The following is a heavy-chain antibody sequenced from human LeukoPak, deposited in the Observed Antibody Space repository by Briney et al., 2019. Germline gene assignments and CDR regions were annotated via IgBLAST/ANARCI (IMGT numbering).Heavy chain of an antibody. CDR3: ARSAMIVATYYFDY. CDR2: IIPIFGTA. D-gene: IGHD3-22*01. J-gene: IGHJ4*02. CDR1: GGTFSSYA. Sequence: ASVKVSCKASGGTFSSYAISWVRQAPGQGLEWMGGIIPIFGTANYAQKFQGRVTITADESTSTAYMELSSLRSEDTAVYYCARSAMIVATYYFDYWGQGTLVTVSS. V-gene: IGHV1-69*13.